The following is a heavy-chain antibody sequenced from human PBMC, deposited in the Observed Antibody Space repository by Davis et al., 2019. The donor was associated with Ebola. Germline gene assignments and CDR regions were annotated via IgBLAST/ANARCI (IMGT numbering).Heavy chain of an antibody. CDR3: AKDLEVYNQRFDY. D-gene: IGHD1-1*01. CDR2: ISGSGGST. J-gene: IGHJ4*02. CDR1: GFSFTTYA. Sequence: GESLKISCAASGFSFTTYAMSWVRQAPGKGLEWVSGISGSGGSTYYADSVKGRFTISRDNSKNTLYLQMNSLRAEDTAVYYCAKDLEVYNQRFDYWGQGTLVTVSS. V-gene: IGHV3-23*01.